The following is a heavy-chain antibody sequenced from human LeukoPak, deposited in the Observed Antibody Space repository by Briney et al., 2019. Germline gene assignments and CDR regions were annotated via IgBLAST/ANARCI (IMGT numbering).Heavy chain of an antibody. V-gene: IGHV4-59*08. CDR2: IHYSGNT. Sequence: SETLSLTCTVSGGSISGYYWGWVRQPPGKGLECFGTIHYSGNTNYNPSLKSRVTMSIDTSKNQFSLRLTSVTAADTAVYYCARHGDYLNWFDPWGQGTLVTVSS. CDR3: ARHGDYLNWFDP. CDR1: GGSISGYY. D-gene: IGHD4-17*01. J-gene: IGHJ5*02.